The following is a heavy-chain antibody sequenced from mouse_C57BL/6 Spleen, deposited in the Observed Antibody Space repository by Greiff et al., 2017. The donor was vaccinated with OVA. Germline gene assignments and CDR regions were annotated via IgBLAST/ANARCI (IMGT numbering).Heavy chain of an antibody. V-gene: IGHV1-61*01. Sequence: QVQLQQSGAELVKPGASVKISCKASGYTFTSYWMDWVKQRPGQGLEWIGNIYPSDSETHYNQKFKDKATLTVDKSSSTAYMQLSSLTSEDSAVYYCARGSSGYMGFDYWGQGTTLTVSS. CDR1: GYTFTSYW. CDR3: ARGSSGYMGFDY. CDR2: IYPSDSET. J-gene: IGHJ2*01. D-gene: IGHD3-2*02.